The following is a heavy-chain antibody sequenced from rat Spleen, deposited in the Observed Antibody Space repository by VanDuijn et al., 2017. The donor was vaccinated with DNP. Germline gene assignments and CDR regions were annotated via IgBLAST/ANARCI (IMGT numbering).Heavy chain of an antibody. D-gene: IGHD5-1*01. V-gene: IGHV5S10*01. CDR3: TTAATGDY. Sequence: EVQLVESGGGLVQPGRSRKLSCAASGFTFSDYNMAWVRQAPKKGLEWVATIIHDGKRTYYGDSVKGRFTISRDNTKSSLYLQMDSLRSEDTATYYCTTAATGDYWGQGVMVTVSS. J-gene: IGHJ2*01. CDR1: GFTFSDYN. CDR2: IIHDGKRT.